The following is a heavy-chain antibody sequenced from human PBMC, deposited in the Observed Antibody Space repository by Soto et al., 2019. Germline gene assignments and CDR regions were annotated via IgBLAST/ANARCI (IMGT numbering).Heavy chain of an antibody. CDR2: ISGSGGST. V-gene: IGHV3-23*01. D-gene: IGHD3-3*01. Sequence: GGSLRLSCAASGFTFSSYAMSWVRQAPGKGLEWVSAISGSGGSTYYADSVKGRFTISRDNSKNTLYLQMNSLRAEDTAVYYCAKDHGTIFGVVTSTGYFDYWGQGTLVTVST. CDR1: GFTFSSYA. CDR3: AKDHGTIFGVVTSTGYFDY. J-gene: IGHJ4*02.